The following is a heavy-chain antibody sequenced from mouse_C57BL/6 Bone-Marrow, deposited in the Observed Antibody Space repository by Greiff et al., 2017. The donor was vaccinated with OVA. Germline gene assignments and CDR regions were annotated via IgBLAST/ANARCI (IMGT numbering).Heavy chain of an antibody. CDR2: IYPRDGST. J-gene: IGHJ4*01. D-gene: IGHD4-1*01. CDR1: GYTFTSYD. CDR3: ASYWDDAMDY. Sequence: VQLVESGPELVKPGASVKLSCKASGYTFTSYDINWVKQRPGQGLEWIGWIYPRDGSTKYNEKFKGKATLTVDTSSSTAYMELHSLTSEDSAVYFCASYWDDAMDYWGQGTSVTVSS. V-gene: IGHV1-85*01.